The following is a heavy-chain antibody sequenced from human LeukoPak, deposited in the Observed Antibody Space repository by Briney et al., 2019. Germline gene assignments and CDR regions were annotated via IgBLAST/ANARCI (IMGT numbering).Heavy chain of an antibody. CDR3: GRDPNGDYVGAFEF. Sequence: GGSLRVSCVGSDFTFAAYATTWVRLTPGKGLEWVSSIGGSGVYTRYADSVRGRFTISRDNSKNTLYLQMSSLRVEDTAIYYCGRDPNGDYVGAFEFWGQGTLVSVST. CDR2: IGGSGVYT. J-gene: IGHJ3*01. V-gene: IGHV3-23*01. D-gene: IGHD4-17*01. CDR1: DFTFAAYA.